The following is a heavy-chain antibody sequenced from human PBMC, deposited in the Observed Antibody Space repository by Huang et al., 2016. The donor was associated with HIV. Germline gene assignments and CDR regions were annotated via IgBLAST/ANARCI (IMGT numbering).Heavy chain of an antibody. CDR1: GESFNNYY. CDR2: INHSETA. J-gene: IGHJ6*02. Sequence: QVQLQQWGAGVLKPSETLSLTCAVYGESFNNYYWSWVRQLPGRRLEWIGEINHSETANDNPAVKTRVTMAVDPSKKKFSLGLASVTAADTAVYYCARVPTPSYYDPWNISPAHEDVYYYNMDVWGQGTTVIVSS. V-gene: IGHV4-34*02. CDR3: ARVPTPSYYDPWNISPAHEDVYYYNMDV. D-gene: IGHD3-10*01.